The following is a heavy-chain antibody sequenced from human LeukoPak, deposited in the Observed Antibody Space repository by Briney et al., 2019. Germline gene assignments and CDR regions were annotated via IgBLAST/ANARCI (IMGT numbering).Heavy chain of an antibody. CDR1: GFTVSSYG. CDR3: AKDLAVVVHNALDI. J-gene: IGHJ3*02. Sequence: GGSLRLSCAASGFTVSSYGMYWVRQAPGKGLEWVAFIRYDGSIEYYSDSVKGRFAISRDNSKSTLYLQMTSLRAEDTALYYCAKDLAVVVHNALDIWGQGTMVTVSS. V-gene: IGHV3-30*02. CDR2: IRYDGSIE. D-gene: IGHD2-2*01.